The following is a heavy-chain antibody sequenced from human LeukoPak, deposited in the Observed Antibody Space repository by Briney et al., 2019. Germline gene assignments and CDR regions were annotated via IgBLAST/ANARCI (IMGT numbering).Heavy chain of an antibody. CDR1: GFTFSDYY. CDR3: ARVGDGYNYCFDY. J-gene: IGHJ4*02. Sequence: GGSLRLSCAASGFTFSDYYMSWIRQAPGKGLEWASYISRSGSAIYYADSGKGRFTISRDNAKNSLYLQMNSLRAEDTAVYYCARVGDGYNYCFDYWSQGTLVTVSS. D-gene: IGHD5-24*01. CDR2: ISRSGSAI. V-gene: IGHV3-11*01.